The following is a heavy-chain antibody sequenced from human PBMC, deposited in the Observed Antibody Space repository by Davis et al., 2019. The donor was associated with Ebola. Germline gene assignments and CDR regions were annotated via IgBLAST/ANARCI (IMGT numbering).Heavy chain of an antibody. CDR3: AKDITMIGKYYFDN. CDR1: RFTFINAW. Sequence: GESLKISCTASRFTFINAWMTWVRQAPGKGLEWVSGIGASGGSTYYADSVKGRFTISRDNSKNTLYLRMNSLRAEDTALYYCAKDITMIGKYYFDNWGQGTLVTVSS. CDR2: IGASGGST. D-gene: IGHD3-22*01. V-gene: IGHV3-23*01. J-gene: IGHJ4*02.